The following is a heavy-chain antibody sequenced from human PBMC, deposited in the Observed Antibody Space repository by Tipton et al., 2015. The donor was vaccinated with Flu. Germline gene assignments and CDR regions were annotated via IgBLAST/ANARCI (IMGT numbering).Heavy chain of an antibody. CDR2: IYYSGSI. V-gene: IGHV4-39*01. J-gene: IGHJ4*02. CDR1: GGSISSSSYY. D-gene: IGHD3-22*01. CDR3: ARGRGYYYDFDY. Sequence: TLSLTCTVSGGSISSSSYYWGWIRQPPGKGLEWIGSIYYSGSIYYNPSLKSRVTISVDTSKNQFSLKLSSVTAADTAVYYCARGRGYYYDFDYWGQGTLVTVSS.